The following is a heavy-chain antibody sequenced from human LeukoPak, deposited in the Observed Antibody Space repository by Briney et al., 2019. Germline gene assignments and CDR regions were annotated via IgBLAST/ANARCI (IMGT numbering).Heavy chain of an antibody. Sequence: GASVKVSCKASGYTFTSYGIGWVRQAPGQGLEWMGWIGAYNGNTNYAQKLQGRVTMTTDTSTTTAYMELRSLRSDDTAVYYCAREGQGAGDWLLPPDYWGQGTLVTVSS. D-gene: IGHD3-9*01. J-gene: IGHJ4*02. V-gene: IGHV1-18*04. CDR3: AREGQGAGDWLLPPDY. CDR1: GYTFTSYG. CDR2: IGAYNGNT.